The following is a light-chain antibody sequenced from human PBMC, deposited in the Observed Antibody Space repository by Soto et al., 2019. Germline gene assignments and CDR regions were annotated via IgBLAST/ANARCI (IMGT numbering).Light chain of an antibody. V-gene: IGKV1-5*01. CDR3: QQYTDYSRT. CDR2: DAS. Sequence: DIQMTQSPSTLSASVGDRVTITCRASQSISSWLAWYQQKPGKAPKLLIYDASSLEGGVPSKFSGSGSGTEFTLTISNLQPDDFATYYCQQYTDYSRTFGQGTKVDIK. J-gene: IGKJ1*01. CDR1: QSISSW.